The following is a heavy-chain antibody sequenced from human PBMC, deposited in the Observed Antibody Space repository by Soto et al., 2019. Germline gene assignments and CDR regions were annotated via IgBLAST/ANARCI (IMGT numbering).Heavy chain of an antibody. CDR2: VDYSGTA. Sequence: PSETLSLTCTVSSGSISVTDVFWGWVRQPPGKGLEWIGNVDYSGTAHFSPSLATRVTFHVDTSKNQFSLTLYSVTAADTAVYYCARITGRHLDYWGQGILVTVSS. V-gene: IGHV4-39*01. J-gene: IGHJ4*02. D-gene: IGHD1-20*01. CDR3: ARITGRHLDY. CDR1: SGSISVTDVF.